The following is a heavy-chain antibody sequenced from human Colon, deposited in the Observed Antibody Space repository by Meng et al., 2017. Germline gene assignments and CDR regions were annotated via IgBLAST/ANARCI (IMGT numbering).Heavy chain of an antibody. Sequence: ASVKVSCKASGYTFTSYYMHWVRQAPGQGLEWMGIINPSGGTTTYAQKFQGGLTLTSDTSTSTVYMELSRLTSEDTAVYYCARDLVGYDAFDIWGQGTLVTV. D-gene: IGHD3-22*01. CDR2: INPSGGTT. J-gene: IGHJ3*02. CDR1: GYTFTSYY. CDR3: ARDLVGYDAFDI. V-gene: IGHV1-46*01.